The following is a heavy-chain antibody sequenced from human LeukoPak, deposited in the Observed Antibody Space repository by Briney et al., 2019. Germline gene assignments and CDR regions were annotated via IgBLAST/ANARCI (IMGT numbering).Heavy chain of an antibody. CDR3: AKGPSGCNGCAHDY. CDR2: ISICGDTT. D-gene: IGHD6-19*01. Sequence: GESLRLSCAASGLILRSHAMSWVRQTPEKEVEWVSAISICGDTTYYAASVKGRFTISRDNSNNTLYLQMSSLRGEDTAVYYSAKGPSGCNGCAHDYWGQGTLVTVSS. CDR1: GLILRSHA. V-gene: IGHV3-23*01. J-gene: IGHJ4*02.